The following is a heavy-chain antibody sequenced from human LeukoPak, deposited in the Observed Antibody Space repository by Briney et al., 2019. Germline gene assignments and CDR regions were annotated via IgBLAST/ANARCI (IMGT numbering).Heavy chain of an antibody. D-gene: IGHD6-6*01. Sequence: ASVKVSCKASGYNFTDNYIHWVRQAPGQGLEWMGWINSKSGGAKYAQQFQDRITLTRDTSIRTAYMELRSLTSDDTAMYYCARSLVNWGRGTLVTVSS. V-gene: IGHV1-2*02. CDR1: GYNFTDNY. CDR3: ARSLVN. CDR2: INSKSGGA. J-gene: IGHJ4*02.